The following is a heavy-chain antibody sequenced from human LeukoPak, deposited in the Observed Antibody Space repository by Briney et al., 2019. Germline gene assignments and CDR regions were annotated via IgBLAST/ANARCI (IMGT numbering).Heavy chain of an antibody. Sequence: GGSLRLSCAASGFTVMTNDMTWVRQAPGKGLEWVSVLNSDGNTKYADSVQGRFTISRDNSKNTLYLEMNSLSPDDTAVYYCARGVEPLAANTLAYWGQGTLVTVSS. V-gene: IGHV3-53*01. J-gene: IGHJ4*02. CDR1: GFTVMTND. D-gene: IGHD1-14*01. CDR3: ARGVEPLAANTLAY. CDR2: LNSDGNT.